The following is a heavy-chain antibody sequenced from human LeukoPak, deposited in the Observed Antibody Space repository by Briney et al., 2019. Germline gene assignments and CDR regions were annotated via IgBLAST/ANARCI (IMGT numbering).Heavy chain of an antibody. D-gene: IGHD3-22*01. CDR2: INPSGGST. CDR3: ARAYYDSSGYYSVDY. CDR1: GYIFSTYY. Sequence: ASVKVSCKASGYIFSTYYIHWVRQAPGQGLEWMGIINPSGGSTTYAQKFQGRVTMTRDTSTSTVYLDLSSLRSEDTAVYYCARAYYDSSGYYSVDYWGQGTLVTVSS. J-gene: IGHJ4*02. V-gene: IGHV1-46*01.